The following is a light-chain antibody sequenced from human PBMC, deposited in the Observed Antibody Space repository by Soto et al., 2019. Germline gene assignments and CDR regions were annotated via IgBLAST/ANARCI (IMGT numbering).Light chain of an antibody. CDR2: AAS. CDR3: QQSYSTPVYT. V-gene: IGKV1-39*01. CDR1: QSISSY. J-gene: IGKJ2*01. Sequence: EIQMTQSPSSLSASVGDRVTITCRASQSISSYLTWYQQKPGKAPKLLIYAASSLQSGVPSRFSGSGSGTDFTLTIISLQPEDFATYYCQQSYSTPVYTFGQGTKLEIK.